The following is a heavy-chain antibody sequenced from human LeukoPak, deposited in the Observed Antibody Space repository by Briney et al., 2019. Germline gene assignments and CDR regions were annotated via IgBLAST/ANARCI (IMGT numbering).Heavy chain of an antibody. J-gene: IGHJ4*02. V-gene: IGHV3-7*01. D-gene: IGHD2-2*01. CDR1: GFTLSSDW. Sequence: GGSLRLSCVVSGFTLSSDWMSWVRQALGKGLEWVANIKKDGIEKYYVESVKGRFTISRDNAKNSLSQQMNSLRAEDTAVYYCARGRYSSRSGGYYFDIWGQGTLVTVSS. CDR3: ARGRYSSRSGGYYFDI. CDR2: IKKDGIEK.